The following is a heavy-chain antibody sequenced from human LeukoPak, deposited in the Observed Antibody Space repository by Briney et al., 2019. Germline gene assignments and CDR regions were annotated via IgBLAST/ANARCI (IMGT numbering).Heavy chain of an antibody. CDR2: ISSSGSTI. CDR1: GFIFSNYE. Sequence: GGSLRLSCAASGFIFSNYEMNWVRQAPGKGLEWVSYISSSGSTIYYADSVKGRFTISRDNAKNSLYLQMNSLRAEDTAVYYCAALFLWTGDYYYGMDVWGQGTTVTVSS. D-gene: IGHD2-21*01. CDR3: AALFLWTGDYYYGMDV. J-gene: IGHJ6*02. V-gene: IGHV3-48*03.